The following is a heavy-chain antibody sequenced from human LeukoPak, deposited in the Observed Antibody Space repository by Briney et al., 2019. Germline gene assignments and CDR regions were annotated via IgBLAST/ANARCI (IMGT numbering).Heavy chain of an antibody. Sequence: PGGSLRLSCAASGFTVSSNYMSWVRQAPGKGLEWVSVIYSGGSTYYADSVKGRFTISRDNSKNTLYLQMNSLRAEDTAVYYCARHGLSRSGVEDYYYYGMDVWGQGTTVTVSS. CDR2: IYSGGST. CDR3: ARHGLSRSGVEDYYYYGMDV. J-gene: IGHJ6*02. CDR1: GFTVSSNY. D-gene: IGHD1-26*01. V-gene: IGHV3-53*01.